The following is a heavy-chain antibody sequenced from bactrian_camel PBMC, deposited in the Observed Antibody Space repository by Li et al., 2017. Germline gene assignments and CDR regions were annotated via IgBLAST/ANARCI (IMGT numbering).Heavy chain of an antibody. V-gene: IGHV3S53*01. CDR3: AFTVASSVRVWWRLREDEYKY. CDR2: IANDGQE. CDR1: GFTYPFSAHY. J-gene: IGHJ4*01. D-gene: IGHD7*01. Sequence: HVQLVESGGGSVQAGGSLKLACVGTGFTYPFSAHYLGWFRQAQGQEREAVASIANDGQENYRNSVKGRFKISKDNDKNSDTVYLQMNSLKPDDTAMYYCAFTVASSVRVWWRLREDEYKYWGQGTQVTVS.